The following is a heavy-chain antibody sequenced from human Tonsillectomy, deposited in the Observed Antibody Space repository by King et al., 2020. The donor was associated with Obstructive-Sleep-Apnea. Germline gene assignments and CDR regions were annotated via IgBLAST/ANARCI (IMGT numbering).Heavy chain of an antibody. CDR1: GFTFSSYG. CDR2: TSFSGTNN. D-gene: IGHD4-23*01. V-gene: IGHV3-30*04. CDR3: ARSVTPYGVNSGGVFDY. Sequence: VQLVESGGGVVQPGRSLRLSCAASGFTFSSYGLHWVRQAPGKGPEWVAVTSFSGTNNYYADSVKGRFTISRDNSHSTLFLQMDSLRPADSALYYCARSVTPYGVNSGGVFDYWGQGTLVTVS. J-gene: IGHJ4*02.